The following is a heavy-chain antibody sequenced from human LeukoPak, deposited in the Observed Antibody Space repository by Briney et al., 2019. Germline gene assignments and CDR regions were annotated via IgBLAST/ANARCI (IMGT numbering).Heavy chain of an antibody. V-gene: IGHV4-59*01. CDR2: IYYSGST. CDR3: ARADTGYSSSHFDY. Sequence: SETLSLTCTVSGGSISSYYWSWIRQPPGKGLEWIGYIYYSGSTNYNPSLKSRVTISVDTSKNQFSLKLSSVTAADTAVYYCARADTGYSSSHFDYWGQGTLVTVSS. CDR1: GGSISSYY. D-gene: IGHD6-13*01. J-gene: IGHJ4*02.